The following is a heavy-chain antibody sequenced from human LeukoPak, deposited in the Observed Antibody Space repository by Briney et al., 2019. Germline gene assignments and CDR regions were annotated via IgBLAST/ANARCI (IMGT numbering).Heavy chain of an antibody. CDR2: ISISSKVI. Sequence: GGSLRLSCAVSGFTFTNYERNWVRQAPGKGLEWISFISISSKVIYYADSVKGRFTISRDNARNALYLQMNGLRVDDTAVYYFARDLPGVVTNDFWGQGTLVTVSS. D-gene: IGHD2/OR15-2a*01. V-gene: IGHV3-48*03. J-gene: IGHJ4*02. CDR3: ARDLPGVVTNDF. CDR1: GFTFTNYE.